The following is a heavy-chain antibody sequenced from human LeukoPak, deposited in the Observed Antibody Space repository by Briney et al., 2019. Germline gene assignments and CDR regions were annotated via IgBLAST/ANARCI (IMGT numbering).Heavy chain of an antibody. J-gene: IGHJ5*02. CDR3: ARAYTGYSSSWYGNWFDP. V-gene: IGHV1-2*02. D-gene: IGHD6-13*01. CDR2: INPNSGGT. CDR1: GYTFTGYY. Sequence: ASVKVSCKAPGYTFTGYYMHWVRQAPGQGLEWMGWINPNSGGTNYAQKFQGRVTMTRDMSISTAYMELSRLRSDDTAVYYCARAYTGYSSSWYGNWFDPWGQGTLVTVSS.